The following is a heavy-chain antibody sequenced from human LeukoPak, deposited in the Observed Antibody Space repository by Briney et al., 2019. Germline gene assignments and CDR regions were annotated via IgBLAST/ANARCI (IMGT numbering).Heavy chain of an antibody. Sequence: PSETLSLTCTVAGGSISSYYWSWIRQPPAKGLEWIGYIYYSGSTNYNPSLKSRVTISVDTSKNQFSLKLSSVTAADTAVYYCARGGATFDYWGQGTLVTVSS. CDR3: ARGGATFDY. J-gene: IGHJ4*02. D-gene: IGHD5-12*01. CDR2: IYYSGST. CDR1: GGSISSYY. V-gene: IGHV4-59*01.